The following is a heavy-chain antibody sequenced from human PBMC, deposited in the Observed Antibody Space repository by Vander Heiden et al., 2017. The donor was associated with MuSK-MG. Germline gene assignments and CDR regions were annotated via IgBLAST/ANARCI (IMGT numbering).Heavy chain of an antibody. D-gene: IGHD3-22*01. CDR3: ARRAGDSSGYYGWYFDL. Sequence: EVQLVQSGAEVKKPGESPKISCKGSGYSFTSDWIGWVRQMPGKGLEWMGIIYPGDSDTRYSPSFQGQVTISADKSISTAYLQWSSLKASDTAMYYCARRAGDSSGYYGWYFDLWGRGTLVTVSS. V-gene: IGHV5-51*01. CDR2: IYPGDSDT. J-gene: IGHJ2*01. CDR1: GYSFTSDW.